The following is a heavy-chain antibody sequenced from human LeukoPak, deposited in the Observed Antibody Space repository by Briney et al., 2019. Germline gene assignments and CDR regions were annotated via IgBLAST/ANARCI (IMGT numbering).Heavy chain of an antibody. CDR3: ARVLGRIYGMDV. V-gene: IGHV4-59*01. CDR1: GGSISSYY. J-gene: IGHJ6*02. Sequence: SETLSLTCTVSGGSISSYYWSWIRQPPGKGLEWIGYIYYSGSTNYNPSLKSRVTISVDTSKNQFSLKLSSVTAADTAVYYCARVLGRIYGMDVWGQGTTVTVSS. D-gene: IGHD1-26*01. CDR2: IYYSGST.